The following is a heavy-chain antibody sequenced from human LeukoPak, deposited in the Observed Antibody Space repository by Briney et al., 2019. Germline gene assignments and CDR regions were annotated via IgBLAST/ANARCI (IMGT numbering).Heavy chain of an antibody. J-gene: IGHJ6*02. CDR1: GGTFSSYA. V-gene: IGHV1-69*04. CDR2: IIPILGIA. Sequence: SVKVSCKASGGTFSSYAISWVRQAPGQGLEWMGRIIPILGIANYAQKFQGRVTITADKSTSTAYMELSSLRSEDTAVYYCARAVATKKALVSYGMDVWGHGTTVTVSS. D-gene: IGHD5-12*01. CDR3: ARAVATKKALVSYGMDV.